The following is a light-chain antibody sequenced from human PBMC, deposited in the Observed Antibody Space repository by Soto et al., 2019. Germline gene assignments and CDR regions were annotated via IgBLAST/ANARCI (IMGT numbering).Light chain of an antibody. Sequence: EAVFTQSPATLSLSPGEAAPLSCRASESVASPNLAWYQQKPGQAPRLLFYSASRRATGVPDTFSGSGSGTDFTLTITNLDAEDFAVYYCQQYASSPITFGKGTRLDIK. V-gene: IGKV3-20*01. CDR3: QQYASSPIT. CDR1: ESVASPN. J-gene: IGKJ5*01. CDR2: SAS.